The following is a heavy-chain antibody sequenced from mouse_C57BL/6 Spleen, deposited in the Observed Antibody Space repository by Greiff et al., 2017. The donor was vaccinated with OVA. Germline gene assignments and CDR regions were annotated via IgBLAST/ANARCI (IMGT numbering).Heavy chain of an antibody. D-gene: IGHD2-4*01. V-gene: IGHV5-17*01. J-gene: IGHJ3*01. CDR3: ARGDYDGAWFAY. CDR1: GFPFSDYG. CDR2: ISSGSSTI. Sequence: EVMLVESGGGLVKPGGSLKLSCAASGFPFSDYGMHWVRQAPEKGLEWVAYISSGSSTIYYADTVKGRFTISRDNAKNTLFLQMTSLRSEDTAMYYCARGDYDGAWFAYWGQGTLVTVSA.